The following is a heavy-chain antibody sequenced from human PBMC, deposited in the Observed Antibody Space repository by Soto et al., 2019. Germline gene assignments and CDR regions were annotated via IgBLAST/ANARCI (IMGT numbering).Heavy chain of an antibody. CDR2: IWYDESNP. CDR3: ARDKVGTCCFGMDG. J-gene: IGHJ6*02. D-gene: IGHD1-26*01. Sequence: QVQLVESGGGVVQPGKSLRLSCAASGFIFGAYGMHWVRQAPGKGLEWVAVIWYDESNPYYADSVKGRVTISRDNSKNTLYLQMNSLTAADTGVYYCARDKVGTCCFGMDGWGQGTRVNVSS. CDR1: GFIFGAYG. V-gene: IGHV3-33*01.